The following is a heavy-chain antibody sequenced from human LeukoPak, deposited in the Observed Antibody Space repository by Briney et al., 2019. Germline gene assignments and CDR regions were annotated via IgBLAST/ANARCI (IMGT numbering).Heavy chain of an antibody. CDR3: AKAPNYYYDSMPEDY. Sequence: PGGSLRLSCAASGFTFSSYAMSWVRQAPGKGLEWVSAISGSGGSTYYADSVKGRFTISRDNSKNTLYLQMNSLRAEDTAVYYCAKAPNYYYDSMPEDYWGQGTLVTVSS. CDR1: GFTFSSYA. D-gene: IGHD3-22*01. J-gene: IGHJ4*02. V-gene: IGHV3-23*01. CDR2: ISGSGGST.